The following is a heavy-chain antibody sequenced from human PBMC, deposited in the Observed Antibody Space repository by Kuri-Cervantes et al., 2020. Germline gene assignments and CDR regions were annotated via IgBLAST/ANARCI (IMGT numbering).Heavy chain of an antibody. V-gene: IGHV3-30*03. CDR3: ARPRLYYYYYYGMDV. D-gene: IGHD6-6*01. CDR2: ISYDGSNK. Sequence: GGSLRLSCAASGFTFSSYGMHWVRQAPGKGLEWVAVISYDGSNKYYADSVKGRFTISRDNSKNTLYLQMNSLRAEDTAVYYCARPRLYYYYYYGMDVWGQGTTVTV. CDR1: GFTFSSYG. J-gene: IGHJ6*02.